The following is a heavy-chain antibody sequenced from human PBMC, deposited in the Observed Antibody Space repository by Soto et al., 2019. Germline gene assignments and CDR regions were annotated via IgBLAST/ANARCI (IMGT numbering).Heavy chain of an antibody. J-gene: IGHJ5*02. Sequence: QVQLVQSGAEVKKPGSSVKVSCKASGGTFSSYAISWVRQAPGQGLEWMGGIIPIFGTANYAQKFQGIVTITADESTSTAYMELRSLRSEDTAVYYCARGKELVPAAPDWFDPWGQGTLVTVSS. V-gene: IGHV1-69*12. CDR3: ARGKELVPAAPDWFDP. CDR1: GGTFSSYA. D-gene: IGHD2-2*01. CDR2: IIPIFGTA.